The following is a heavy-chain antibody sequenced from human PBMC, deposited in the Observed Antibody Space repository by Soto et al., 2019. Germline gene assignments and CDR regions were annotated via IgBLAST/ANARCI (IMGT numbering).Heavy chain of an antibody. CDR1: GYSFTSYW. CDR3: ARQALPRPRENYYYYGMDV. Sequence: GESLKISCQGSGYSFTSYWIGWVRQMPGKGLEWMGIIYPGDSDTRYSPSFQGQVTISADKSISTAYLQWSSLKASDTAMYYCARQALPRPRENYYYYGMDVWGQGTTVTVSS. J-gene: IGHJ6*02. D-gene: IGHD1-26*01. V-gene: IGHV5-51*01. CDR2: IYPGDSDT.